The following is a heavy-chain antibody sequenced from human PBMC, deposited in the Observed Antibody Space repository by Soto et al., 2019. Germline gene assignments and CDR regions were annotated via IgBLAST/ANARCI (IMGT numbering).Heavy chain of an antibody. D-gene: IGHD6-25*01. CDR3: VKSAATVASANYYYYYGMDV. Sequence: GGSLRLSCSASGFTFSSYAMHWVRQAPGKGLEYVSAISSNGGSTYYADSVKGRFTISRDNSKNTLYLQMSSLRAEDTAVYYCVKSAATVASANYYYYYGMDVWGQGTTVTVSS. CDR2: ISSNGGST. V-gene: IGHV3-64D*08. CDR1: GFTFSSYA. J-gene: IGHJ6*02.